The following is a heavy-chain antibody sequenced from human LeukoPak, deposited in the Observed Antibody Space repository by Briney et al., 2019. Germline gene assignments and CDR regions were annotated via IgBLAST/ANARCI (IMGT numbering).Heavy chain of an antibody. D-gene: IGHD3-3*01. CDR3: ARDRRNFWSGYPLDT. CDR2: INPNSGAT. CDR1: GFTFTDYF. V-gene: IGHV1-2*02. Sequence: ASVKVSCKASGFTFTDYFIHWVRQAPGQGLEWMGWINPNSGATNYGKKFQGRVTMTRDTSISTASMEPNRLISDDTAVYFCARDRRNFWSGYPLDTWGQGTLVTVSS. J-gene: IGHJ5*02.